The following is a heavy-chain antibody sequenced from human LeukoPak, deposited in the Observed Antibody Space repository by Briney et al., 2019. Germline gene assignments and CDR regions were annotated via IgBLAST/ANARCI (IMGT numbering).Heavy chain of an antibody. CDR2: IYHSGST. V-gene: IGHV4-4*02. Sequence: SETLSFTCAVSGGSISSINWWSWVRQPPGKGLEWIGDIYHSGSTNYNPSLKSRVTISVDTSKNQFSLKLSSVSAADTAVYYCARAYSSSWYWNWFDPWGQGTLVTVSS. CDR1: GGSISSINW. D-gene: IGHD6-13*01. CDR3: ARAYSSSWYWNWFDP. J-gene: IGHJ5*02.